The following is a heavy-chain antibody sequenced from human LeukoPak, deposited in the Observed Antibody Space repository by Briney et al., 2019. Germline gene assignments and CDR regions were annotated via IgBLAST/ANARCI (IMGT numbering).Heavy chain of an antibody. CDR1: GGSISSGDYY. CDR3: AREGSTVTLGWFDP. Sequence: SETLSLTCTVSGGSISSGDYYWSWIRQPPGKGLEWIGYIYYSGSTYYNPSLKSRVTISVDTSKNQFSLKLSSVTAADTAVYYCAREGSTVTLGWFDPWGQGTLVTVSS. CDR2: IYYSGST. J-gene: IGHJ5*02. V-gene: IGHV4-30-4*08. D-gene: IGHD4-17*01.